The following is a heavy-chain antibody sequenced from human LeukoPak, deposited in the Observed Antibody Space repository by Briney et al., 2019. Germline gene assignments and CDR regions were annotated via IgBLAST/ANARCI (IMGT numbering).Heavy chain of an antibody. Sequence: GESLQISCQGSGYSFTSYWIAWVRQLPGKGLEWMGIVYPGDSDTIYSPSFQGQVTISADKSISTAYLQWSSLKASDTAMYYCARQRDGYLDVWGKGTTVTVSS. J-gene: IGHJ6*03. CDR1: GYSFTSYW. CDR3: ARQRDGYLDV. V-gene: IGHV5-51*01. CDR2: VYPGDSDT.